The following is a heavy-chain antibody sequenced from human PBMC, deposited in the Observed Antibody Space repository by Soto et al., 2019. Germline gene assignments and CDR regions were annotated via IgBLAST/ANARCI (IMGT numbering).Heavy chain of an antibody. CDR2: ISNSGTTI. J-gene: IGHJ3*02. D-gene: IGHD5-12*01. Sequence: GGSLRLSCAASGFTFSAYYMSWIRQAPGKGLEWISYISNSGTTIFYADSVKGRFTISRDNARNSLYLQMNSLRAEDTAVYYCASSIRGHNGYDSHASDIWGQGTMVTVSS. CDR1: GFTFSAYY. CDR3: ASSIRGHNGYDSHASDI. V-gene: IGHV3-11*01.